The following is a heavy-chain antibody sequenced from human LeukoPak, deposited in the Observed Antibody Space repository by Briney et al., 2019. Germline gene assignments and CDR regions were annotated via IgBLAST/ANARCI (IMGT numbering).Heavy chain of an antibody. Sequence: ASVKVTFKASGYTFTSYYMHWVRQAPGQGLEWMGIINPSGGSTSYAQKFQGRVTMTRDTSTSTVYMELSSLRSEDTAVFYCARAGGYGGYSWYHAFHIWGQGPSVTVSS. D-gene: IGHD4-23*01. CDR3: ARAGGYGGYSWYHAFHI. CDR1: GYTFTSYY. J-gene: IGHJ3*02. V-gene: IGHV1-46*01. CDR2: INPSGGST.